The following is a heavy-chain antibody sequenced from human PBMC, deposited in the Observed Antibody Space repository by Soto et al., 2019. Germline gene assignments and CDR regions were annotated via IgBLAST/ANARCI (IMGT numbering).Heavy chain of an antibody. CDR1: GYTFTSYD. J-gene: IGHJ6*03. Sequence: ASVKVSCKASGYTFTSYDINWVRQATGQGLEWMGWMNPNSGNTGYAQKFQGRVTMTRNTSISTAYMELSSLRSEDTAVYYCARGPYYYYYMDVWGKGSTVTVSS. CDR3: ARGPYYYYYMDV. CDR2: MNPNSGNT. V-gene: IGHV1-8*01.